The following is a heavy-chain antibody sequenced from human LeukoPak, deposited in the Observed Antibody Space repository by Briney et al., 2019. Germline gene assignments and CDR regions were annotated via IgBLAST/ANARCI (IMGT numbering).Heavy chain of an antibody. Sequence: SVKVSCKASGCTFSSYAISWVRQAPGQGLEGMGWIIPIFGTANYAQKFQGRVTITTHESPSTAYMELSSLRSEDTAVYYCARERDYYYMDVWGKGTTVTVSS. J-gene: IGHJ6*03. CDR1: GCTFSSYA. CDR3: ARERDYYYMDV. CDR2: IIPIFGTA. V-gene: IGHV1-69*05.